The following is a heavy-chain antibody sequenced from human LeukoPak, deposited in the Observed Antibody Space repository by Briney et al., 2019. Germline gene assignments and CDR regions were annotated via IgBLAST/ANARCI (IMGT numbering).Heavy chain of an antibody. Sequence: PGGSLRLSCAVSGFIFSDYGFHWVRQAPGKGLEWVAVTRFDGSIKQYADSVKGRFTISRDDSKNTLYLQMNFLKSEDTAVYYCARWGGTRQYYFDYWGQGTLVTVPS. V-gene: IGHV3-33*01. CDR3: ARWGGTRQYYFDY. CDR1: GFIFSDYG. CDR2: TRFDGSIK. J-gene: IGHJ4*02. D-gene: IGHD1-1*01.